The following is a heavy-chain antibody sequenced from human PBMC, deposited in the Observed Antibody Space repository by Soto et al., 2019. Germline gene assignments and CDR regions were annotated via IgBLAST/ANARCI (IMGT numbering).Heavy chain of an antibody. Sequence: ASVKVSCKASGYTFTSYGISWVRQAPGQGLEWMGWISAYNGNTNYAQKLQGRVTMTTDTSTSTAYMELRSLRSDDTAVYYCARDQGYCISTSCPRIEPWGQGTLVTVSS. CDR3: ARDQGYCISTSCPRIEP. CDR1: GYTFTSYG. J-gene: IGHJ5*02. V-gene: IGHV1-18*01. D-gene: IGHD2-2*01. CDR2: ISAYNGNT.